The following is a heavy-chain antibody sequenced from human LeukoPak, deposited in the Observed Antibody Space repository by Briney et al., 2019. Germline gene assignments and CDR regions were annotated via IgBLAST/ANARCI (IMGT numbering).Heavy chain of an antibody. CDR2: ISSSHI. CDR1: GFTFSGYV. V-gene: IGHV3-21*01. Sequence: PGGSLRLSCAASGFTFSGYVMTWVRQAPGKGLECVSSISSSHIYYADSVKGRFTISRDNTKDSLYLQMNSLRAEDTAIYYCARGPQFSGPGWFDPWGQGTLVTVSS. CDR3: ARGPQFSGPGWFDP. J-gene: IGHJ5*02. D-gene: IGHD3-10*01.